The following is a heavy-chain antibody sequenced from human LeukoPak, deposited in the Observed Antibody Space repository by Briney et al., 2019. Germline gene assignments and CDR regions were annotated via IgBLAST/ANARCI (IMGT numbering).Heavy chain of an antibody. J-gene: IGHJ3*02. V-gene: IGHV4-38-2*01. CDR3: ARGGCSGGSCYSAAFDI. D-gene: IGHD2-15*01. Sequence: KPSETLSLTCAVSGYSISSGYYWGWIRPPPGKGLEWIGIIYHSGSTYYNPSLKSRVTISVDTSKNQFSLKLSSVTAADTAVYYCARGGCSGGSCYSAAFDIWGQGTMVTVSS. CDR2: IYHSGST. CDR1: GYSISSGYY.